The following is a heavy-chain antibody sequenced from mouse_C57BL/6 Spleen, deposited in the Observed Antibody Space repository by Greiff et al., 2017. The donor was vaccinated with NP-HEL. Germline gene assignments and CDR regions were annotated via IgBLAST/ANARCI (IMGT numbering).Heavy chain of an antibody. CDR3: ARSGLTTVVAPFAY. V-gene: IGHV1-72*01. D-gene: IGHD1-1*01. Sequence: QVQLKQSGAELVKPGASVKLSCKASGYTFTSYWMHWVKQRPGRGLEWIGRIDPNSGGTKYNEKFKSKATLTVDKPSSTAYMQLSSLTSEDSAVYYCARSGLTTVVAPFAYWGQGTLVTVSA. J-gene: IGHJ3*01. CDR2: IDPNSGGT. CDR1: GYTFTSYW.